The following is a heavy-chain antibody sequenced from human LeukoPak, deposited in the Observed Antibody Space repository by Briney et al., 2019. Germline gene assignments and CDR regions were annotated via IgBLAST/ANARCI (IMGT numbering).Heavy chain of an antibody. CDR2: IIPIFGTA. CDR1: GGTFSSYA. D-gene: IGHD5-18*01. Sequence: SVKVSCKASGGTFSSYAISWVRQAPGQGLEWMGGIIPIFGTANYAQKFQGRVTITADESTSTAYMELSSLRSEDTAVYYCARGYSYGNTVGYWGQGTMVTVSS. CDR3: ARGYSYGNTVGY. J-gene: IGHJ3*01. V-gene: IGHV1-69*13.